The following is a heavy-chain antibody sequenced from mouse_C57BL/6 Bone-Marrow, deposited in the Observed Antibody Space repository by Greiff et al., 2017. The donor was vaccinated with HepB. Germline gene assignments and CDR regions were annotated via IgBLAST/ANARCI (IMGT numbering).Heavy chain of an antibody. CDR2: INPGSGGN. J-gene: IGHJ3*01. D-gene: IGHD2-3*01. CDR1: GYAFTNYL. Sequence: QVQLQQSGAELVRPGTSVKVSCKASGYAFTNYLIEWVKQRPGQGLEWIGVINPGSGGNNYNEKFKSKATLTADKSSSPSYMELRSLTSEDTAVYFCARGWLQIAYWGQGTLVTVSA. CDR3: ARGWLQIAY. V-gene: IGHV1-54*01.